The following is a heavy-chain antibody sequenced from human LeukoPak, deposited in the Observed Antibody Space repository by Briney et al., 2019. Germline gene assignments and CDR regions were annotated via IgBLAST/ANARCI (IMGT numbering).Heavy chain of an antibody. CDR2: MNPNSGNT. V-gene: IGHV1-8*03. D-gene: IGHD4-17*01. CDR1: GYTFTSYD. J-gene: IGHJ3*02. CDR3: ARGRKHGVDAFDI. Sequence: ASAKVSCKASGYTFTSYDINWVRQATVQGLEWMGWMNPNSGNTGYAQKFQGRVTITRNTSISTAYMELSSLRSEDTAVYYCARGRKHGVDAFDIWGQGTMVTVSS.